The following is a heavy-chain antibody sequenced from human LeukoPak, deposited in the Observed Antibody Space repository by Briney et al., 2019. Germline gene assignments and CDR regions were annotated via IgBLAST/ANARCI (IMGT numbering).Heavy chain of an antibody. V-gene: IGHV3-33*01. D-gene: IGHD4-17*01. CDR1: GFTFSSYG. J-gene: IGHJ6*03. CDR2: IWSDGNNR. CDR3: ARARPDYGDYGRSLDV. Sequence: GGSLRLSCAASGFTFSSYGFHWVRQAAGKELEWVAVIWSDGNNRNYAGSVKGRFTISRDNSKNTLYLQMNSLRAEDTAVYYCARARPDYGDYGRSLDVWGKGTTVTVSS.